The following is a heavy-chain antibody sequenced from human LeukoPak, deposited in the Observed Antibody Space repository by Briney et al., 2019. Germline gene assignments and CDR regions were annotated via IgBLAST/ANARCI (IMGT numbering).Heavy chain of an antibody. Sequence: ASVKVSCKASGDTFTSYYMHWVRQAPGQGLEWMGIIDPSGGSTSYAQKFQGRVTMTRDMSTSTVYMELSSLRSEDTAVYYCARDYLYCSGGSCPPYYFDYWGQGTLVTVSS. D-gene: IGHD2-15*01. J-gene: IGHJ4*02. CDR1: GDTFTSYY. CDR3: ARDYLYCSGGSCPPYYFDY. CDR2: IDPSGGST. V-gene: IGHV1-46*01.